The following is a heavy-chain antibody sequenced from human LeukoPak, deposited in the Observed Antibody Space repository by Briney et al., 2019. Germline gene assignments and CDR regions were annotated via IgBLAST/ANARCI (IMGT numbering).Heavy chain of an antibody. V-gene: IGHV4-59*01. CDR1: GGSISSYY. Sequence: SETLSLTCTVSGGSISSYYWSWIRQPPGKGLEWIGYIYYSGSTNYNPSLKSRVTISVDTSKNQFSLKLSSVTAADTAVYYCAREQYCGGDCYSDAFDIWGQGTMVTVSS. J-gene: IGHJ3*02. CDR3: AREQYCGGDCYSDAFDI. D-gene: IGHD2-21*02. CDR2: IYYSGST.